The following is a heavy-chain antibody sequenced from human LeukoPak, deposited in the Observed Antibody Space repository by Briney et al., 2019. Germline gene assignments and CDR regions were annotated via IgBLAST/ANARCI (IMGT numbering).Heavy chain of an antibody. CDR3: ARGTVFDY. CDR1: GFTFSSYW. J-gene: IGHJ4*02. V-gene: IGHV3-74*01. Sequence: SGGSLRLSCAASGFTFSSYWMHWVRQAPGKGRVWVSRIKSDGSSTSYADSVKGRFTISRDNAKNTLYLQMNSLRAEDTAVYYCARGTVFDYWGQGTLVTVSS. D-gene: IGHD4-17*01. CDR2: IKSDGSST.